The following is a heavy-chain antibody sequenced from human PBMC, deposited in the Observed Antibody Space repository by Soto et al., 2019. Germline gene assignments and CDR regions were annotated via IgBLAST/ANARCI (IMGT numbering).Heavy chain of an antibody. D-gene: IGHD2-2*01. Sequence: GESLKISCKGSGYSFTSYWIGWVRQMPGKGLEWMGIIYPGDSDTRYSPSFQGQVTISADKSISTAYLQWSSLKASDTAMYYCARFLGYCSSTSCYADWFDPWGQGTLVTVSS. CDR3: ARFLGYCSSTSCYADWFDP. CDR2: IYPGDSDT. J-gene: IGHJ5*02. V-gene: IGHV5-51*01. CDR1: GYSFTSYW.